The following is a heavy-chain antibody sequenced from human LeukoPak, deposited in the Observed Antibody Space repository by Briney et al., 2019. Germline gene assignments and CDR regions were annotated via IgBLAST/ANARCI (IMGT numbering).Heavy chain of an antibody. CDR2: ISGSGDNT. V-gene: IGHV3-23*01. J-gene: IGHJ4*02. CDR1: GLSFSTYG. D-gene: IGHD3-22*01. CDR3: AKGSYYDSSGSFYFDY. Sequence: GGSLRLSCSVSGLSFSTYGLHWVRQAPGKGLEWVSGISGSGDNTYYADSVKGRFTISRDNSKNTLYVQVNSLGTEDTAAYYCAKGSYYDSSGSFYFDYWGQGTLVTVSS.